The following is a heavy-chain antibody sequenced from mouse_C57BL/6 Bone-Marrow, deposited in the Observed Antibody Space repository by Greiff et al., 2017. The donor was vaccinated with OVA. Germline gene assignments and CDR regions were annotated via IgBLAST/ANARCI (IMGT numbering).Heavy chain of an antibody. V-gene: IGHV5-4*03. Sequence: EVKVVESGGGLVKPGGSLKLSCAASGFTFSSYAMSWVRPTPDKRLEWVANLSDGGSYTYYPDNVKGRFTISRDNAKNNLYLQMSHLKAEDTAMYYCARGYFDVWGTGTTVTVSS. CDR2: LSDGGSYT. J-gene: IGHJ1*03. CDR3: ARGYFDV. CDR1: GFTFSSYA.